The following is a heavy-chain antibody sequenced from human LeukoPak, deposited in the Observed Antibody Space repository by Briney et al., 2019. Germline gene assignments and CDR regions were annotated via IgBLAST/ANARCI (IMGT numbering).Heavy chain of an antibody. V-gene: IGHV4-39*07. CDR3: ARVQSPRTYYDFWSGYYTRYFDL. CDR1: GGSISSSSYY. J-gene: IGHJ2*01. CDR2: IYYSGST. D-gene: IGHD3-3*01. Sequence: SETLSLTCTVSGGSISSSSYYWGWLRQPPGKGLEWIGSIYYSGSTYYNPSLKSRVTISVDTSKNQFSLKLSSVTAADTAVYYCARVQSPRTYYDFWSGYYTRYFDLWGRGTLVTVSS.